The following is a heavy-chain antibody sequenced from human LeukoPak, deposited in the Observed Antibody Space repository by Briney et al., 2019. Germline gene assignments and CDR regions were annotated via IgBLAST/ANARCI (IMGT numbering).Heavy chain of an antibody. J-gene: IGHJ3*02. V-gene: IGHV1-69*04. CDR2: ILPIFGIA. CDR3: ARLQGAFDI. CDR1: GGTFSSYA. Sequence: GASVKVSCKASGGTFSSYAISWVRQAPGQGLEWMGRILPIFGIANYAQKFQGRVTITADKSTSTAYMELSSLRSEDTAVYYCARLQGAFDIWGQGTMVTVSS.